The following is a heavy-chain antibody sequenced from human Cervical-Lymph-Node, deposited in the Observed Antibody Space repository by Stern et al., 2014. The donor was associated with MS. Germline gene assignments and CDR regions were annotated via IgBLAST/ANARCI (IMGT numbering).Heavy chain of an antibody. D-gene: IGHD3-3*01. Sequence: VQLVESGAEVKKPGASVKVSCKASGYTFTSDDINWVRQVPGQGLEWMGWMNPDSGDTGYAQKFRGKFTITRDLSISTAYMEMSGLKSEDTAMYYCTRGWSAWGQGTLVIVSS. J-gene: IGHJ4*02. CDR2: MNPDSGDT. V-gene: IGHV1-8*01. CDR1: GYTFTSDD. CDR3: TRGWSA.